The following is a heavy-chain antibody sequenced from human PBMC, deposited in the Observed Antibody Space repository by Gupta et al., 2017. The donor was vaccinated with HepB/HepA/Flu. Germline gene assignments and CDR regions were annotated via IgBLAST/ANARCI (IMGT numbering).Heavy chain of an antibody. Sequence: EVQLVESGGGLVKPGGSLRLSCAASGFTFSSYSMNWVRQAPGKGLEWVSSISSSSSYIYYADSVKGRFTISRDNAKNSLYLQMNSLRAEDTAVYYCARIPKDYDSSGGACWGQGTLVTVSS. D-gene: IGHD3-22*01. CDR3: ARIPKDYDSSGGAC. J-gene: IGHJ4*02. CDR2: ISSSSSYI. CDR1: GFTFSSYS. V-gene: IGHV3-21*01.